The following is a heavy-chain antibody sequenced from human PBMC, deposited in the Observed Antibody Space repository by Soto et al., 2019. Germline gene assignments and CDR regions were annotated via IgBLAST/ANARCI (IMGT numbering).Heavy chain of an antibody. CDR2: ISAYNGNT. V-gene: IGHV1-18*01. CDR3: AIDTWGGRQSEYSQH. D-gene: IGHD3-16*01. J-gene: IGHJ1*01. Sequence: QVQLVQSGAEVKKPGASVKVSCKASGYTFTSYGISWVRQAPGQGLEWMGWISAYNGNTNYAQKLQGRDSLTTDTSTSTAYMELRSLRSDDTAVYYCAIDTWGGRQSEYSQHWGQGTLVTVFS. CDR1: GYTFTSYG.